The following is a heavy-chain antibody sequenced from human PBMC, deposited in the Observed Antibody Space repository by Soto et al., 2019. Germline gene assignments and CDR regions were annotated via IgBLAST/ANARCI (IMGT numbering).Heavy chain of an antibody. CDR3: ARGGGQGKRYYYYYMDV. Sequence: SETLSLTCAVYGGSFSGYYWSWIRQPPGKGLEWIGEINHSGSTNYNPSLKSRVTISVDTSKNQFSLKLSSVTAADTAVYYCARGGGQGKRYYYYYMDVWGKGTTVTVSS. CDR1: GGSFSGYY. V-gene: IGHV4-34*01. D-gene: IGHD6-25*01. J-gene: IGHJ6*03. CDR2: INHSGST.